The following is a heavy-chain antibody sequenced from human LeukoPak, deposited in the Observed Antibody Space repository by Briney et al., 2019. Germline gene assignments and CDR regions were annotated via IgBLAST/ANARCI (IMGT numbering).Heavy chain of an antibody. CDR3: ARIYPRLAAAGN. V-gene: IGHV3-66*01. J-gene: IGHJ4*02. D-gene: IGHD6-13*01. Sequence: GGSLRLSCAASGXTVSSNYVSWVRQAPGKGQEWVSVIYSGGSTYYADSVKGRFTISRDNSKNTLYLQMNSLRADDTAVYYCARIYPRLAAAGNWGQGTLVTVSS. CDR2: IYSGGST. CDR1: GXTVSSNY.